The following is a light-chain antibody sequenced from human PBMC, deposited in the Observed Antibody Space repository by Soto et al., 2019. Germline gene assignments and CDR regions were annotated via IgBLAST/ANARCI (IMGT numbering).Light chain of an antibody. V-gene: IGKV3-11*01. CDR2: DAS. CDR3: QQRSNWPPWT. Sequence: EIVLTQSPATLSLSPGERATLSCRASQSVSSYLAWYQQKPRQAPRLLIYDASNRATGIPARFSGSGSGTDFTLNISSLEPEDFAVYYCQQRSNWPPWTFGQGTKVEIK. CDR1: QSVSSY. J-gene: IGKJ1*01.